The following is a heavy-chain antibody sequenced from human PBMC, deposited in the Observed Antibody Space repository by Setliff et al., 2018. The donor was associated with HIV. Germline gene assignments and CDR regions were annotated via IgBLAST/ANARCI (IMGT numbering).Heavy chain of an antibody. Sequence: SETLSLTCAVSGGSISSNWWSWVRQSPGKGLEWIGEIYHSGSTHYNPSLQSRVTLSIDSSKNLFSLKLDSLTAADTAVYYCARGRTQWPNYNYFDPWGLGTLVTVSS. CDR3: ARGRTQWPNYNYFDP. CDR2: IYHSGST. V-gene: IGHV4-4*02. CDR1: GGSISSNW. D-gene: IGHD6-19*01. J-gene: IGHJ5*02.